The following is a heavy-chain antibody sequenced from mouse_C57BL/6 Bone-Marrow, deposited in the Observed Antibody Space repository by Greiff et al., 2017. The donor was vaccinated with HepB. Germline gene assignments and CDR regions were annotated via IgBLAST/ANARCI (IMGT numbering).Heavy chain of an antibody. V-gene: IGHV1-81*01. Sequence: QVQLKESGAELARPGASVKLSCKASGYTFTSYGISWVKQRTGQGLEWIGEIYPRSGNTNYNEKFKGKATLTADKSSSTAYMELRSLTSEDSAVYFCARWGYYGSSRYFDVWGTGTTVTVSS. J-gene: IGHJ1*03. CDR3: ARWGYYGSSRYFDV. D-gene: IGHD1-1*01. CDR2: IYPRSGNT. CDR1: GYTFTSYG.